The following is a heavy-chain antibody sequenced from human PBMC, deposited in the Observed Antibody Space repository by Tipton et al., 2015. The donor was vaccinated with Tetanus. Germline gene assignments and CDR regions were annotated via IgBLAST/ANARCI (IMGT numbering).Heavy chain of an antibody. V-gene: IGHV4-31*03. CDR3: ARRVVGATLDY. D-gene: IGHD1-26*01. Sequence: TLSLTCTVSGGSISSRDYYWSWIRQHPGQGLEWIGYIYYTGNTYYNPSLKSRVTLSIDMSKNQFSLRLSSVTAADTAVYFCARRVVGATLDYWGQGSLVTVSS. CDR1: GGSISSRDYY. J-gene: IGHJ4*02. CDR2: IYYTGNT.